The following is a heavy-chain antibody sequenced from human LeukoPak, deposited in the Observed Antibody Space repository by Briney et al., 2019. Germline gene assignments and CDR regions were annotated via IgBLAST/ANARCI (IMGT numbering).Heavy chain of an antibody. Sequence: GGSLRLSCAASGFTFSSYAMQWVRPAPGKGREWVAVISYDGSNKYYADSVKGRFTISRDNSKNTLYLQMNSLRAEDTAVYYCARDMRIVGALFGPFDYWGQGTLVTVSS. CDR3: ARDMRIVGALFGPFDY. CDR1: GFTFSSYA. J-gene: IGHJ4*02. CDR2: ISYDGSNK. V-gene: IGHV3-30*04. D-gene: IGHD1-26*01.